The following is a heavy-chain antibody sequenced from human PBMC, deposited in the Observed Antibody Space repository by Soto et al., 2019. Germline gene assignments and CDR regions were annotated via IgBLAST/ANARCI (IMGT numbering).Heavy chain of an antibody. D-gene: IGHD5-18*01. Sequence: PSETLSLTCTVSGGSISSGAYYWSWIRQHPGKGLEWIVYIYYSGSTYYNPSLKSRVTISVDTSKNQFSLKLSSVTAADTAVYYCASLDTAMVYNWFDPWGQGTLVTVSS. CDR3: ASLDTAMVYNWFDP. CDR2: IYYSGST. CDR1: GGSISSGAYY. J-gene: IGHJ5*02. V-gene: IGHV4-31*03.